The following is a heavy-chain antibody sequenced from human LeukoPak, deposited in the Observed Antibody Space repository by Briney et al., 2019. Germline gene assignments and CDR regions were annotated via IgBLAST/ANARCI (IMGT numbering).Heavy chain of an antibody. CDR2: IYYSGST. Sequence: SETLSLTCTVSGGSISSYYWSWIRQPPGKGLEWIGYIYYSGSTNYNPSLKSRVTISVDTSKNQFSLKLSSVTAADTAVYYCARAGNGVYPGPVEFDYWGQGTLVTVSS. D-gene: IGHD4-17*01. CDR1: GGSISSYY. V-gene: IGHV4-59*12. J-gene: IGHJ4*02. CDR3: ARAGNGVYPGPVEFDY.